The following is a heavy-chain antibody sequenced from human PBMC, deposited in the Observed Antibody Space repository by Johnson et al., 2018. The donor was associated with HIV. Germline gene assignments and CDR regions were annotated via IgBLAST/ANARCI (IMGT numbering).Heavy chain of an antibody. V-gene: IGHV3-7*01. J-gene: IGHJ3*02. Sequence: VQLVESGGGVVQPGRSLRLSCAASGFTFSSYGMHWVRQAPGKGLEWVANIKQDGSEKYYVDSVKCRFTISRDNAKNSLYLQINSLRAEDMAVYFCASISLGAFDIWGQGTMVTVSS. CDR1: GFTFSSYG. CDR3: ASISLGAFDI. CDR2: IKQDGSEK.